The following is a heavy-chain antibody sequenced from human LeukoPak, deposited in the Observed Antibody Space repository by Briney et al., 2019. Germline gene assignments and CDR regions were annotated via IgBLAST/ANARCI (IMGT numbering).Heavy chain of an antibody. J-gene: IGHJ4*02. D-gene: IGHD6-19*01. Sequence: GGSLRLSCAASGFTFDDYAMHWVRQAPGKGLEWVSAISGSGGSTYYADSVKGRFTISRDNSKNTLYLQMNSLRAEDTAVYYCAKDRDSSGWDGFDYWGQGTLVTVSS. V-gene: IGHV3-23*01. CDR1: GFTFDDYA. CDR2: ISGSGGST. CDR3: AKDRDSSGWDGFDY.